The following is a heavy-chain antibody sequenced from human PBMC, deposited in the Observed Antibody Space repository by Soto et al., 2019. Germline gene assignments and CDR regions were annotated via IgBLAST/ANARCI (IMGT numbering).Heavy chain of an antibody. CDR1: GGSISSYY. CDR3: ARGYYDLLTVYYLHEHNWFDP. CDR2: IYYSGST. D-gene: IGHD3-9*01. Sequence: SETLSLTCTVSGGSISSYYWSWIRQPPGKGLEWIGYIYYSGSTNYNPSLKSRVTISVDTSKNQFSLKLRSVTDADTDVYYCARGYYDLLTVYYLHEHNWFDPWGQGRLVT. J-gene: IGHJ5*02. V-gene: IGHV4-59*01.